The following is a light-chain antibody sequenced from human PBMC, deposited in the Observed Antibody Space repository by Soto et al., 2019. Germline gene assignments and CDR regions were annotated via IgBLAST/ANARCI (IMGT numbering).Light chain of an antibody. V-gene: IGKV1-27*01. CDR1: PPISNY. J-gene: IGKJ4*01. Sequence: DMQMTQSPSSLSASVGDRVTINCRASPPISNYSARYQQKPGKIPNLLIYAASTLQAGLPSRFSGSGSGTDFTLTISSLQPEDVAAYYCQKYNSATLTFGGGTKVDIK. CDR2: AAS. CDR3: QKYNSATLT.